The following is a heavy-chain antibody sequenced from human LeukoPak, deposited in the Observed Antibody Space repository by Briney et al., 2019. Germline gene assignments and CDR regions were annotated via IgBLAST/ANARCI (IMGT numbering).Heavy chain of an antibody. J-gene: IGHJ4*02. CDR1: GYTFTSYD. V-gene: IGHV1-8*01. CDR2: MNPNSGNT. CDR3: ARLISGSYYRFDY. D-gene: IGHD1-26*01. Sequence: GASVKVSCKASGYTFTSYDINWVRQAAGQGLEWMGWMNPNSGNTGYAQKFQGRVTMTRNTSISTAYMELSSLRSEDTAVYYCARLISGSYYRFDYWGQGTLVTVSS.